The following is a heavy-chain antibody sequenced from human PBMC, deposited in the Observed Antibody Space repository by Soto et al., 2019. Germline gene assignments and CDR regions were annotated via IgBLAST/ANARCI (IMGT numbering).Heavy chain of an antibody. J-gene: IGHJ4*02. CDR1: GFTVSSNY. Sequence: PGGSLRLSCAASGFTVSSNYMSWVRQAPGKGLEWVSVIYSGGSTYYADSVKGRFTISRHNSKDTLYLQMNSLRAEDTAVYYCANCRWNDGRYYFDYWGQGTLVTVSS. D-gene: IGHD1-1*01. CDR2: IYSGGST. CDR3: ANCRWNDGRYYFDY. V-gene: IGHV3-53*04.